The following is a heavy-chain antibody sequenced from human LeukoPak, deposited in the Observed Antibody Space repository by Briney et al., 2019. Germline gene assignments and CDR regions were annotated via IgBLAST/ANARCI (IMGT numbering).Heavy chain of an antibody. J-gene: IGHJ3*02. CDR3: AKGNSMIVVVPDAFDI. Sequence: GGSLRLSCAASGFTFSSYAMSWVRQAPGKGLEWVSAISGSGGSTYYADSVKGRFTISRDNSKNTLYLQMNSLRAEDTAVYYCAKGNSMIVVVPDAFDIWGQGTMVTVSS. D-gene: IGHD3-22*01. V-gene: IGHV3-23*01. CDR1: GFTFSSYA. CDR2: ISGSGGST.